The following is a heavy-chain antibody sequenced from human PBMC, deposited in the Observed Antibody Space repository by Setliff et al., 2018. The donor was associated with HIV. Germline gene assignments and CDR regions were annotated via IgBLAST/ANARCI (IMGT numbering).Heavy chain of an antibody. CDR2: IYYSGST. J-gene: IGHJ6*03. CDR3: ARGFGAPYLFSGYMDV. CDR1: GGSFINYY. Sequence: KPSETLSLTCAVYGGSFINYYWSWIRQSPGKGLEWIGSIYYSGSTYYNPSLKSRVTISVDTSKNQFSLKLTSVTAADTAVYFCARGFGAPYLFSGYMDVWGKGTTVTVSS. D-gene: IGHD1-26*01. V-gene: IGHV4-34*01.